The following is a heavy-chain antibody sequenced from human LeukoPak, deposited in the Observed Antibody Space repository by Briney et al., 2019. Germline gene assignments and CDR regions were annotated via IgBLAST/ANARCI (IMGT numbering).Heavy chain of an antibody. Sequence: KSSETLSLTCTVSGGSISSYYWSWIRQPPGKGLEWIGYIYYSGSTNYNPSLKSRVTMSVDTSKNQFSLKLSSVTAADTAVYYCARAGYNYPFDYWGQGTLVTVSS. CDR2: IYYSGST. V-gene: IGHV4-59*01. J-gene: IGHJ4*02. CDR1: GGSISSYY. CDR3: ARAGYNYPFDY. D-gene: IGHD5-18*01.